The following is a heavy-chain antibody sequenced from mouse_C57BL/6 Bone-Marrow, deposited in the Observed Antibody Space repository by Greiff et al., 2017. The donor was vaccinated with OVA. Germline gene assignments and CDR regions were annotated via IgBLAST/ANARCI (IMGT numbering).Heavy chain of an antibody. J-gene: IGHJ3*01. Sequence: EVQLVESGGGLVKPGGSLKLSCAASGFTFSSYAMSWVRQTPEKRLEWVATISDGGSYTYYPDNVQGRFTISSDNAKNNLYLQMSHLKSEDTAMYYCARETVYDYDWAWFAYWGQGTLVTVSA. CDR1: GFTFSSYA. CDR3: ARETVYDYDWAWFAY. CDR2: ISDGGSYT. V-gene: IGHV5-4*01. D-gene: IGHD2-4*01.